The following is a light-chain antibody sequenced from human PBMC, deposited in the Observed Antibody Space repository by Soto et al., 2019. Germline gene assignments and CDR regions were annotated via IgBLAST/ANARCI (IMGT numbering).Light chain of an antibody. J-gene: IGKJ1*01. CDR3: QQYGSSPRT. CDR1: QSVSSCY. V-gene: IGKV3-20*01. CDR2: GAS. Sequence: DIVLTQSPGTLSLSPGERATLSCRASQSVSSCYVAWYQQKPDQAPTLLIYGASSRATGIPDRFSGSGSGTDFTLTISRLEPDDFAVYYCQQYGSSPRTFGQGTKVEIK.